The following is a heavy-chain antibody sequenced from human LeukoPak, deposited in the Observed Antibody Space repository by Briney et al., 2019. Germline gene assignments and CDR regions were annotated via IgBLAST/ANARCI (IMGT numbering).Heavy chain of an antibody. CDR2: INHSGST. CDR1: GGSFSGYY. J-gene: IGHJ5*02. V-gene: IGHV4-34*01. D-gene: IGHD1-7*01. Sequence: SETLSLTCAVYGGSFSGYYWSWIRQPPGKGLEWIGEINHSGSTNYNPSLKGRVTISVDTSKNQFSLKLSSVTAADTAVYYCARANWNYDYWFDPWGQGTLVTVSS. CDR3: ARANWNYDYWFDP.